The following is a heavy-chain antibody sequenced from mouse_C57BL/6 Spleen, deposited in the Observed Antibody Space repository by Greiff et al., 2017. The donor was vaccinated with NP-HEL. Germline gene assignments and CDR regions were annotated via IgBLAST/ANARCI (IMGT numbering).Heavy chain of an antibody. CDR2: IYPRSGNT. CDR3: ADIWDWYFDV. J-gene: IGHJ1*03. Sequence: VKLVESGAELARPGASVKLSCKASGYTFTSYGISWVKQRTGQGLEWIGEIYPRSGNTYYNEKFKGKATLTADKSSSTAYMELRSLTSEDSAVYFCADIWDWYFDVWGTGTTVTVSS. V-gene: IGHV1-81*01. D-gene: IGHD1-1*02. CDR1: GYTFTSYG.